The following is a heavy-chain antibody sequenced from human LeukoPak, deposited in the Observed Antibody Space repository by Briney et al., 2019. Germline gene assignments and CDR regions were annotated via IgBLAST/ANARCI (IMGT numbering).Heavy chain of an antibody. CDR1: GGSISSYY. V-gene: IGHV4-4*09. CDR2: IYTSGST. J-gene: IGHJ6*03. Sequence: SETLSLTCTVSGGSISSYYWSWIRQPPGKGLEWIGYIYTSGSTNYNPSLKSRVTISVDTSKNQFSLKLNSVTAADTAVYYCARQDYSNYFNYYYYYMDVWGKGTTVTASS. CDR3: ARQDYSNYFNYYYYYMDV. D-gene: IGHD4-11*01.